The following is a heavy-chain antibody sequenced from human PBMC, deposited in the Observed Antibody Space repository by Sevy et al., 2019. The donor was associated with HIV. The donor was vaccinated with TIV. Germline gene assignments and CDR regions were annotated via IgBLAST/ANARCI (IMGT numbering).Heavy chain of an antibody. D-gene: IGHD5-18*01. CDR3: ASDLRLRGCSYCSFDY. CDR2: INPNSGDT. V-gene: IGHV1-2*02. Sequence: ASVKVSCKASGYTFTGQYMHWVRQPPGQELEWMGWINPNSGDTKYEQELQGGVTMTRDTCISTAYMELSGLKSDDTANYDGASDLRLRGCSYCSFDYWGQGTLVTVSS. J-gene: IGHJ4*02. CDR1: GYTFTGQY.